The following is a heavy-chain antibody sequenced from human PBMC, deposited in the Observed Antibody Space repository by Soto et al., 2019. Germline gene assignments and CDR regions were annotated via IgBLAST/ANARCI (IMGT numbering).Heavy chain of an antibody. V-gene: IGHV4-39*01. Sequence: SETLSLTCTVSGGSICSSSYYWGWIRQPPGKGLEWIGSIYYSGSTYYNPSLKSRVTISVDTSKNQFSLKLSSVTAADTTVYYCGRRLEGYRSAFDYWAQETLVTVPS. CDR3: GRRLEGYRSAFDY. D-gene: IGHD6-19*01. CDR2: IYYSGST. CDR1: GGSICSSSYY. J-gene: IGHJ4*02.